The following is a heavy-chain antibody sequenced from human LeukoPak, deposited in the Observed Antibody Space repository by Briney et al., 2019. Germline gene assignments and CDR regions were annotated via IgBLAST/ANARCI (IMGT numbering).Heavy chain of an antibody. D-gene: IGHD3-9*01. CDR1: GYTFTSYA. CDR2: INTNTGNP. V-gene: IGHV7-4-1*02. J-gene: IGHJ4*02. Sequence: RASVKVSCKASGYTFTSYAMNWVRQAPGQGLEWMGWINTNTGNPTYAQGFTGRFVFSLDTSVSTAYLQISSLKAEDTAVYYCARDGVYFDWLSIPYWGQGTLVTVSS. CDR3: ARDGVYFDWLSIPY.